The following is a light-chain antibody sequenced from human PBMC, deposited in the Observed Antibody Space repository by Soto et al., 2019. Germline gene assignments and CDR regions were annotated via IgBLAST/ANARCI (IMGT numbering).Light chain of an antibody. CDR2: EVS. CDR3: SSYAGSNNFV. Sequence: QSALTQPASVSGSAGQSITISCTGSSSDVGSYNHVSWYQQRPGKAPKFMIYEVSKRPSGVPDRFSGSKSGNTASLTVSGLQAEDEADYYCSSYAGSNNFVFGTGTKVTVL. V-gene: IGLV2-8*01. J-gene: IGLJ1*01. CDR1: SSDVGSYNH.